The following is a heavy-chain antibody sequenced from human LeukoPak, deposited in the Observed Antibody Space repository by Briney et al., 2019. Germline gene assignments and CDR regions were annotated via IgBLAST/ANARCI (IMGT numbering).Heavy chain of an antibody. Sequence: SVKVSCKASGYIFTRYYMHWVRQAPGQGLEGMGWINPNSGDTNYAQKLQGRVTMTMDTSISTAYMELSRLTSEDTAVYDCPGDRSRVDFDYFYCRVVSVKGTTVTASS. CDR2: INPNSGDT. J-gene: IGHJ6*03. CDR3: PGDRSRVDFDYFYCRVV. V-gene: IGHV1-2*02. CDR1: GYIFTRYY. D-gene: IGHD2/OR15-2a*01.